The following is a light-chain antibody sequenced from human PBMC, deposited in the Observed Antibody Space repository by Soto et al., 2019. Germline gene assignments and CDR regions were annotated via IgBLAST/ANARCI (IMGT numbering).Light chain of an antibody. CDR1: SGHSSYA. J-gene: IGLJ2*01. CDR2: LNSDGSH. V-gene: IGLV4-69*01. CDR3: QTWGTGIQV. Sequence: QPVLTQSPSASASLGASVKLTCTLSSGHSSYAIAWHQQQPEKGPRYLMKLNSDGSHNKGDGIPDRFSGSSSGAERYLTISSLQSEDEADYYCQTWGTGIQVFGGGTKSPS.